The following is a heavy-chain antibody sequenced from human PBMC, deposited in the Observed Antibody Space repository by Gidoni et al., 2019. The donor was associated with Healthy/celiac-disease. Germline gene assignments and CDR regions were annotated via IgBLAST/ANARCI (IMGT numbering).Heavy chain of an antibody. CDR1: GGSISSYY. V-gene: IGHV4-59*01. CDR3: ARGGESIADWFDP. Sequence: QVQLQESGPGLVKPSETLSLTCTVSGGSISSYYWSWIRQPPGKGLEWIGYIYYSGSTDYNPSLKSRVTISVDTSKNQFSLKLSSVTAADTAVYYCARGGESIADWFDPWGQGTLVTVSS. J-gene: IGHJ5*02. CDR2: IYYSGST. D-gene: IGHD6-6*01.